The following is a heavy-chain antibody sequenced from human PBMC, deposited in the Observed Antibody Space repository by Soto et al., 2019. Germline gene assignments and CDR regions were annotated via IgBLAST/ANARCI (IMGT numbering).Heavy chain of an antibody. CDR1: GGSISSYY. CDR3: AGEGYSSSWYRYYGMDV. Sequence: QVQLQESGPGLVKPSETLSLTCTVSGGSISSYYWSWIRQPPGKGLEWIGYIYYSGSTNYNPSLTSRVTISVDTSKNQFSLKLSSVTAADTAVYYCAGEGYSSSWYRYYGMDVWGQGTTVTVSS. V-gene: IGHV4-59*08. CDR2: IYYSGST. D-gene: IGHD6-13*01. J-gene: IGHJ6*02.